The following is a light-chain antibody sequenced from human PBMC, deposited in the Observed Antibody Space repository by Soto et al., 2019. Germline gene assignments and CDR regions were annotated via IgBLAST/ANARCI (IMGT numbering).Light chain of an antibody. CDR3: QQYKTYST. CDR1: QSVFKW. CDR2: DIS. J-gene: IGKJ2*01. Sequence: DIQMTQSPSTLSASVGDRVTITCRASQSVFKWLAWYQQKPGKAPKLLIYDISSLESGVPSRFSGSGSGTEFTLTISSRQPDDFATYYCQQYKTYSTFGQGTKLEIK. V-gene: IGKV1-5*01.